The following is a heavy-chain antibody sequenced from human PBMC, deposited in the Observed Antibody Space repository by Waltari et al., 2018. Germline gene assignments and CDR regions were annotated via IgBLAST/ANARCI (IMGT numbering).Heavy chain of an antibody. CDR1: GVSTRSPTSY. CDR2: ISYSGTT. J-gene: IGHJ3*02. Sequence: QLQLQESGPGLVKPSETLSLTCTVSGVSTRSPTSYWGRIRQPPGMGPEWVGTISYSGTTSYNPSLRSRVTISVDTSKNQFSLNLTSVTATDTAVYYCARAWLWPYNAFDIWGQGTMVTVSS. V-gene: IGHV4-39*01. CDR3: ARAWLWPYNAFDI. D-gene: IGHD5-18*01.